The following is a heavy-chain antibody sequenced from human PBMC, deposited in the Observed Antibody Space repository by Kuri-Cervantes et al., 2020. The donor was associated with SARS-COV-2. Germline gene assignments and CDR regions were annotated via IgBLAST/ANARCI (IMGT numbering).Heavy chain of an antibody. D-gene: IGHD3-22*01. CDR3: AKEHHLYDSSGYYLGPSTFRANDY. Sequence: ETLSLTGAASGLTFSSYAMSWVRKAPGKGLEWVSAISGSGGSTSYGDSVKGGFTISRDISKTTLYWKMNSLRAENTAVYYCAKEHHLYDSSGYYLGPSTFRANDYWGQGTLVTVSS. CDR1: GLTFSSYA. CDR2: ISGSGGST. V-gene: IGHV3-23*01. J-gene: IGHJ4*02.